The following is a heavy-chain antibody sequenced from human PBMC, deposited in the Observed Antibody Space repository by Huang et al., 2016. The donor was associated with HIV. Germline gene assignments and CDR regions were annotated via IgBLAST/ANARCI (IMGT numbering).Heavy chain of an antibody. D-gene: IGHD1-7*01. J-gene: IGHJ6*02. V-gene: IGHV3-7*01. CDR1: TFTFGAYW. Sequence: VESGGRSVQPGGSIKLSWVGSTFTFGAYWMSWVRQPPGKGMEGVANIKQDESEKYYVDSVKGRFNISRDNARKVLFLEMDDLRVEDTAIYFCATKTAGMDIWGQGTTVTVSS. CDR2: IKQDESEK. CDR3: ATKTAGMDI.